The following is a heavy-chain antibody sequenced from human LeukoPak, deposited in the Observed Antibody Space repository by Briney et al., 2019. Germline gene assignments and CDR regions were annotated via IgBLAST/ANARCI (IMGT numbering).Heavy chain of an antibody. V-gene: IGHV1-2*02. J-gene: IGHJ3*01. CDR2: INPDSGGT. D-gene: IGHD2/OR15-2a*01. CDR3: ARTFYDTLDSDAFDF. Sequence: ASVNLSCTASGYTFTGYYMHWVRQAPGQGLEWMGCINPDSGGTNNAQKFQGRVTMTRDTSISTAYMELSRLRSDDTAVYYCARTFYDTLDSDAFDFWGQGTMVIVSS. CDR1: GYTFTGYY.